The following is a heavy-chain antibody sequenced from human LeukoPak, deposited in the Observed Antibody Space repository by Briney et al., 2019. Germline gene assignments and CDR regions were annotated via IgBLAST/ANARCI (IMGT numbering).Heavy chain of an antibody. CDR1: GGSINNSSYY. Sequence: PSETLSLTCTVSGGSINNSSYYWSWIRQPPGKGLEWIGAINHSGSTNYNPSLKSRVTISVDTSKNQFSLKLSSVTAADTAVYYCARGNCRYCSGGSCHNWFDPWGQGTLVTVSS. V-gene: IGHV4-39*07. CDR3: ARGNCRYCSGGSCHNWFDP. D-gene: IGHD2-15*01. J-gene: IGHJ5*02. CDR2: INHSGST.